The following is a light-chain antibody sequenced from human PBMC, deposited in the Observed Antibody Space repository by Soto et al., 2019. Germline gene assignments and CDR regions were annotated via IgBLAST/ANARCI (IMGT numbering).Light chain of an antibody. CDR3: SSYTSTSTRV. J-gene: IGLJ3*02. CDR2: EVS. V-gene: IGLV2-14*01. Sequence: QSALTQPASVSGSPGQSITISCTGTSSDVGGYNYVSWYQQHPGKAPKPMIHEVSNRPLGVSNRFSGSKSGNTASLTISGLQAEDEADYYCSSYTSTSTRVFGGGTKLTVL. CDR1: SSDVGGYNY.